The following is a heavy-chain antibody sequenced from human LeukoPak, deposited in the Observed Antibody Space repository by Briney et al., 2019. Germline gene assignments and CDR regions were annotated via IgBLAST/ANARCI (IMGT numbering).Heavy chain of an antibody. Sequence: PSETLSLTCTVSGGSISSSSYYWGWIRQPPGKGLEWIGSLYYSGSTHYNPSLKSRVTISVDTSKNQFSLKLSSVTAADTAVYYCARSITMIVVVITTFWGFDPWGQGTLVTVSS. CDR1: GGSISSSSYY. CDR2: LYYSGST. CDR3: ARSITMIVVVITTFWGFDP. D-gene: IGHD3-22*01. J-gene: IGHJ5*02. V-gene: IGHV4-39*01.